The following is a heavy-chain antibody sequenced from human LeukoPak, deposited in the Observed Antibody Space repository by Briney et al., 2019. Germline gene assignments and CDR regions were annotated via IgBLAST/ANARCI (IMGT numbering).Heavy chain of an antibody. D-gene: IGHD3-16*02. CDR2: IYHSGIT. CDR3: ARAITFGGVIGD. CDR1: DGPFGGYY. V-gene: IGHV4-34*01. J-gene: IGHJ4*02. Sequence: SETLSLTCAVYDGPFGGYYWSWIRQPPGKGLEWVGEIYHSGITNYNPSLKSRVTISVDASKKQFSLKLSSVTAADTAVYYCARAITFGGVIGDWGQGTLVTVSS.